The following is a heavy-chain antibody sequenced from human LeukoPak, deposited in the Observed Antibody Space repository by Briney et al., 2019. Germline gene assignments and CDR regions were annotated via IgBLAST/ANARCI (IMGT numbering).Heavy chain of an antibody. CDR3: ARASERYGDWFDP. J-gene: IGHJ5*02. CDR1: GGSISSYY. CDR2: IYYSGGT. V-gene: IGHV4-59*01. D-gene: IGHD4-17*01. Sequence: SETLSLTCTVSGGSISSYYWSWIRQPPGKGLEWIGYIYYSGGTNYNPSLKSRVTISVDTSKNQFSLKLSSVTAADTAVYYCARASERYGDWFDPWGQGTLVTVSS.